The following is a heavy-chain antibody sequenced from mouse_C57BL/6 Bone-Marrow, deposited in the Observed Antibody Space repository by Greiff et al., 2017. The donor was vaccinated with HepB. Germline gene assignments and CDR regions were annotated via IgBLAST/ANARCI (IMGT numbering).Heavy chain of an antibody. CDR1: GFTFSDYG. J-gene: IGHJ4*01. CDR3: ARPYYSYYAMDY. Sequence: EVNVVESGGGLVQPGGSLKLSCAASGFTFSDYGMAWVRQAPRKGPEWVAFISNLAYSIYYADTVTGRFTISRENAKNTLYLEMSSLRSEDTAMYYCARPYYSYYAMDYWGQGTSVTVSS. V-gene: IGHV5-15*01. D-gene: IGHD2-10*01. CDR2: ISNLAYSI.